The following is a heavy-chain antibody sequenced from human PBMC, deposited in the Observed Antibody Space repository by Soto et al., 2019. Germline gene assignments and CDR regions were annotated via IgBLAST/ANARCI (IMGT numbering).Heavy chain of an antibody. CDR3: ARVETPVIPPIGPFDY. CDR2: ISHGGNA. D-gene: IGHD5-18*01. CDR1: GDSISSGRYF. Sequence: QVQLEESGPGLVKPSQTLSLTCTVSGDSISSGRYFWTWIRQHPGKGLEWIGYISHGGNAFYNPSLKTRVTMSVATSENQFSLMLTSVTAADTAVYYCARVETPVIPPIGPFDYWGQGTLVTVSS. V-gene: IGHV4-31*03. J-gene: IGHJ4*02.